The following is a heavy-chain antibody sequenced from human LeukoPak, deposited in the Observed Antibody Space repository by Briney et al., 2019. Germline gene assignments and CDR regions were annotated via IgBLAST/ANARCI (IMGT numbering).Heavy chain of an antibody. V-gene: IGHV3-30*18. D-gene: IGHD7-27*01. CDR1: GITLSTYG. J-gene: IGHJ2*01. CDR2: ISVDGSHK. Sequence: GRSLRLSCAASGITLSTYGMHWVRQAPGKGLEWVAVISVDGSHKYYADSVKGRFTISRDSSKNTLYLQTDSLRVEDTAVYFCAKNPTGDWWYFDLWGRGTLVTVSS. CDR3: AKNPTGDWWYFDL.